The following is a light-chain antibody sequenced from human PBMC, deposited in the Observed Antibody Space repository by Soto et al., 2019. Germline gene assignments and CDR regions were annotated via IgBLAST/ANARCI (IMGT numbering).Light chain of an antibody. CDR1: QSISRY. CDR2: ATS. Sequence: DIQMTQSPSSLSASVGDRVTISCRASQSISRYLNWYQQKPGLVPKLLIYATSTLQSGVPSRFSGSGSGTDYTLTISSLQLEDFATYYCQHSYTFPLTFGQGTRVEIE. V-gene: IGKV1-39*01. J-gene: IGKJ1*01. CDR3: QHSYTFPLT.